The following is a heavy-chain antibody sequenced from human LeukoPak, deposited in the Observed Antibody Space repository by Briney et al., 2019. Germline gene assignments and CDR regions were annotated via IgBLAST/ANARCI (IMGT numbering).Heavy chain of an antibody. Sequence: PSETLSLTCTVSGGSVSSGSYYWSWIRQPPGKGLEWIGYIYYSGSTNYNPSLKSRVTISVDTSKNQFSLKLSSVTAADTAVYYCARQRPSDDCSSTSCLRRGGWFDPWGQGTLVTVSS. CDR3: ARQRPSDDCSSTSCLRRGGWFDP. V-gene: IGHV4-61*01. CDR2: IYYSGST. J-gene: IGHJ5*02. CDR1: GGSVSSGSYY. D-gene: IGHD2-2*01.